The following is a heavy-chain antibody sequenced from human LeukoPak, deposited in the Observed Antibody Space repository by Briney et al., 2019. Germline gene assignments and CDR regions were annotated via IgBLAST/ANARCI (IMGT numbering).Heavy chain of an antibody. Sequence: PGGSLRLSYAASGFIVSNKYMSWVRQAPGKGLEWVSVIYSGGRTDYVDSVKGRFTISRDDSKNSLYLQMNSLRAEDTAVYYCARDSKKENYYGSGSYYPFDYWGQGTLVTVSS. CDR1: GFIVSNKY. V-gene: IGHV3-53*01. D-gene: IGHD3-10*01. J-gene: IGHJ4*02. CDR3: ARDSKKENYYGSGSYYPFDY. CDR2: IYSGGRT.